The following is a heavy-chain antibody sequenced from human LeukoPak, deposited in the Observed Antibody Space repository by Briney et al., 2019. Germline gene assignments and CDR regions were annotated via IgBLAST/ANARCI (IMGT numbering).Heavy chain of an antibody. CDR3: ARDMKPSELSEY. CDR1: GFTFSSYW. D-gene: IGHD3-16*02. J-gene: IGHJ4*02. CDR2: IKQDGSEK. V-gene: IGHV3-7*01. Sequence: GGSLRLSCAASGFTFSSYWMSWVRQAPGKGLEWVANIKQDGSEKYYVDSVKGRFTISRDNAKSSLFLQMNSLRVEDTAVYYCARDMKPSELSEYWGQGTLVTVSS.